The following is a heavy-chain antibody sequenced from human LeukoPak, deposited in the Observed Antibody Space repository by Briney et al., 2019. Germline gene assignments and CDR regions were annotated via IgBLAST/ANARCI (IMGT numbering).Heavy chain of an antibody. CDR3: ATISSSPSFDY. D-gene: IGHD6-6*01. Sequence: PGGSLRLSCAASGFTFSNYWMHWVRQVPGKGLVWVSRINTDGSRTNYADSVKGRFTISRDNAKNTLYLQMNSLRAEDTAVYYCATISSSPSFDYWGQGTLVTVSS. CDR1: GFTFSNYW. V-gene: IGHV3-74*01. CDR2: INTDGSRT. J-gene: IGHJ4*02.